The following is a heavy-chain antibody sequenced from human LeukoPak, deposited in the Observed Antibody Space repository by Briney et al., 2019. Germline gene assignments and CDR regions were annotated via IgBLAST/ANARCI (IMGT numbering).Heavy chain of an antibody. V-gene: IGHV3-21*01. CDR1: VCTFSSYS. CDR2: ISSSSSYI. J-gene: IGHJ4*02. Sequence: GGSLRLSCAASVCTFSSYSMNWVRQAPGKGLEWVSSISSSSSYIYYADSVKGRFTISRDNAKNSLYLQMNSLRAEDTAVYYCARDLNPLRVFDYWGQGTLVTVSS. CDR3: ARDLNPLRVFDY.